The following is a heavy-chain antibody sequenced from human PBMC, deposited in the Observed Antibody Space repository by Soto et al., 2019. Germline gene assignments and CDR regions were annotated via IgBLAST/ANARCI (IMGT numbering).Heavy chain of an antibody. CDR1: GGSTSSSDW. D-gene: IGHD1-26*01. Sequence: QVHLQESGPGLVKPSETLSLTCAISGGSTSSSDWWTWVRQPPGEGLEWIGEIHRDGVTNYNSSRKSRPTISLDQSRNQFSLSLTSVTAADAAVYFCAGRPEIHPRWGQGILVPVSS. J-gene: IGHJ4*02. CDR3: AGRPEIHPR. CDR2: IHRDGVT. V-gene: IGHV4-4*02.